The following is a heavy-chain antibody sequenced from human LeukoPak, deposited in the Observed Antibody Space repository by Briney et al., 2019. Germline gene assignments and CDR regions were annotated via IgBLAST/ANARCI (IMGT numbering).Heavy chain of an antibody. CDR3: ARGGSYLSAFDI. CDR1: GITFSAYS. D-gene: IGHD1-26*01. J-gene: IGHJ3*02. V-gene: IGHV3-21*04. CDR2: ITGDSTYI. Sequence: PGGSLRLSCAASGITFSAYSLNWIRQAPGKGLEWVATITGDSTYISHADSVKGRFIISRDNAKNSVYLQMNSLRAEDTAVYYCARGGSYLSAFDIWGQGTMVTVSS.